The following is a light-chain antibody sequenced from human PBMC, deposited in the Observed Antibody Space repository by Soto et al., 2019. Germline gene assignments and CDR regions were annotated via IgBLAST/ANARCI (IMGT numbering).Light chain of an antibody. CDR1: QSVSSNY. V-gene: IGKV3-20*01. J-gene: IGKJ1*01. CDR3: QHYGSSLT. Sequence: EIVLKQSPGTLSLSPGGRAALSCRASQSVSSNYLAWYQQKPGQAPRLLIYGASSRAPGIPDRFSGGGSGTDFTLTISRLEPEDFAVYYCQHYGSSLTFGQGTKVDIK. CDR2: GAS.